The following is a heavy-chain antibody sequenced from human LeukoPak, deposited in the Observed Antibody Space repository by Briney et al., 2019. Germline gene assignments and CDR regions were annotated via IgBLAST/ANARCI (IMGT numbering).Heavy chain of an antibody. CDR3: AKDHGGTRYYDILTGYHQDAFDI. D-gene: IGHD3-9*01. V-gene: IGHV1-69*06. Sequence: SVKVSCKASGGTFSSYAISWVRQAPGQGLEWMGGIIPIFGTANYAQKFQGRVTITADKSTSTAYMELSSLRSEDTALYYCAKDHGGTRYYDILTGYHQDAFDIWGQGTMVTVSS. J-gene: IGHJ3*02. CDR1: GGTFSSYA. CDR2: IIPIFGTA.